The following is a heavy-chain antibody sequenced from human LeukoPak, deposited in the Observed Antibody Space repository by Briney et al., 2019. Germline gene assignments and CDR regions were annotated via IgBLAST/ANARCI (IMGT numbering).Heavy chain of an antibody. D-gene: IGHD3-10*01. CDR2: ISSSSSYI. V-gene: IGHV3-21*01. J-gene: IGHJ4*02. Sequence: GGSLRLSCAASGFTFSSYSMNWVRQAPGKWLEWVSSISSSSSYIYYADSVKGRFTISRDNAKNSLYLQMNSLRAEDTAVYYCARDQPHYGSGSYYYYWGQGTLVTVSS. CDR1: GFTFSSYS. CDR3: ARDQPHYGSGSYYYY.